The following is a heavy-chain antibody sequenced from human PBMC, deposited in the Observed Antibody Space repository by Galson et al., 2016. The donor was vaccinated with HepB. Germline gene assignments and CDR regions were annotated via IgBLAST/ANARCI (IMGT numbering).Heavy chain of an antibody. CDR2: IWYDGSNK. CDR1: GFTFSSYG. D-gene: IGHD6-19*01. V-gene: IGHV3-33*01. CDR3: ARDREVSGGWPYYYHYGMDV. Sequence: SLRLSCAASGFTFSSYGMHWVRQAPGKGLEWVAVIWYDGSNKYYADSVKGRFTISRDNSKNTLYLQMNSLRAEDTAVYYCARDREVSGGWPYYYHYGMDVRGQGTTVTVSS. J-gene: IGHJ6*02.